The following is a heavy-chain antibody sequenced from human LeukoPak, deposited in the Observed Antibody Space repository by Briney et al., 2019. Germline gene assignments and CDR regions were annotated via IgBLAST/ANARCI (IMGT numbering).Heavy chain of an antibody. V-gene: IGHV3-21*01. D-gene: IGHD1-1*01. CDR1: GFTFNSYS. J-gene: IGHJ3*02. CDR2: ISSSSSYI. Sequence: GGSLRLSCAASGFTFNSYSMNWVRQAPGKGLEWVSSISSSSSYIYYADSVKGRFTISRDNAKNSLYLQMSSLRAEDTAVYYCARTGQSDAFDIWGQGTMVTVSS. CDR3: ARTGQSDAFDI.